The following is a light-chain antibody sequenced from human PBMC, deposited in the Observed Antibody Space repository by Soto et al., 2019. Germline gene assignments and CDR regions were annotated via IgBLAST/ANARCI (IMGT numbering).Light chain of an antibody. CDR3: QQYVSSPFT. J-gene: IGKJ3*01. Sequence: EIVLTQSPGTLSLSRGERATLSCRASQSVSSSYLAWYQQKPGQAPRLLIYGASSRATGIPDRFSGSGSGTDFTLTISRMEPEDFAVYYCQQYVSSPFTFGPGTKVDIK. CDR2: GAS. CDR1: QSVSSSY. V-gene: IGKV3-20*01.